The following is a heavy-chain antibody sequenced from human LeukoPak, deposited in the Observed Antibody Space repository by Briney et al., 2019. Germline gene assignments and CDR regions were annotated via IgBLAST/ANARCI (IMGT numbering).Heavy chain of an antibody. CDR3: ARKVGARGYYFDY. V-gene: IGHV3-30-3*01. CDR1: GFTFSSYA. Sequence: PGRSLRLSCAASGFTFSSYAMHWVRQAPGKGLEWVAVISYDGSNKHYADSVKGRFTISRDNSKNTLYLQMNSLRAEDTAVYYCARKVGARGYYFDYWGQGTLVTVSS. CDR2: ISYDGSNK. J-gene: IGHJ4*02. D-gene: IGHD1-26*01.